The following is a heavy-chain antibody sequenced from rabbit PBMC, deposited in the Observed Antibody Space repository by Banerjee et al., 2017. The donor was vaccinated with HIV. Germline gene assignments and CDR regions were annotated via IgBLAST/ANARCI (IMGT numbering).Heavy chain of an antibody. D-gene: IGHD3-1*01. CDR3: ARANYWGLLILEGYWFNL. V-gene: IGHV1S47*01. J-gene: IGHJ4*01. Sequence: QQQLVESGGGLVKPGASLTLTCKASGFTLSSYWMCWVRQAPGKRPEWIACIYNGDGSTYYASWVNGRFSISRSTSLNTVDLKMTSLTAADTATYFCARANYWGLLILEGYWFNLRGPGTLVTVS. CDR1: GFTLSSYW. CDR2: IYNGDGST.